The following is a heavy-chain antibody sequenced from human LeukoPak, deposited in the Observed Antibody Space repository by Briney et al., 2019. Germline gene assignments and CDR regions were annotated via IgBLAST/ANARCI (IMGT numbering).Heavy chain of an antibody. CDR1: SGSFSGYY. V-gene: IGHV4-34*01. CDR3: ARGKWLDY. D-gene: IGHD2-8*01. J-gene: IGHJ4*02. CDR2: INHSGST. Sequence: SETLSLTCAVYSGSFSGYYWSWIRQPPGKGLEWIGEINHSGSTNYNPSLKSRVTISVDTSKNQFSLKLSSVTAADTAVYYCARGKWLDYWGQGTLVTVSS.